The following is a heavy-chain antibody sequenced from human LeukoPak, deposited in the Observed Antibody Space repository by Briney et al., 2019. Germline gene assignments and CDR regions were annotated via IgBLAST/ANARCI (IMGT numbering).Heavy chain of an antibody. CDR3: ARGGGSGSSFNWFDP. CDR2: IYHSGST. Sequence: SETLSLTCTVSGGSISSGGYYWSWIRQPPGKGLEWIGYIYHSGSTYYNPSLKSRVTISVDRSKNQFSLKLSSVTAADTAVYYCARGGGSGSSFNWFDPWGQGTLVTVSS. V-gene: IGHV4-30-2*01. CDR1: GGSISSGGYY. J-gene: IGHJ5*02. D-gene: IGHD1-26*01.